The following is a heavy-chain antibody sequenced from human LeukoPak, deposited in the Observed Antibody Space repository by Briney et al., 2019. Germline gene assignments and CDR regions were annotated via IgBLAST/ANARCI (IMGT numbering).Heavy chain of an antibody. CDR2: INHSGST. CDR1: GGSFSGYY. CDR3: ARRSGSYLYFDY. V-gene: IGHV4-34*01. D-gene: IGHD1-26*01. J-gene: IGHJ4*02. Sequence: PSETLSLTCTVYGGSFSGYYWSWIRQPPGEGLEWIGEINHSGSTNYNPSLESRVTISVDTSKNQFSLKLSSVTAADTAVYYCARRSGSYLYFDYWGQGTLVTVSS.